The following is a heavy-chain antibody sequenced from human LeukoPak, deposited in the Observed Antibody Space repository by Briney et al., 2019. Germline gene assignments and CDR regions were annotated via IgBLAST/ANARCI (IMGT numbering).Heavy chain of an antibody. Sequence: ASVRVSCKASGYTFTGYYMHWVRQAPGQGLEWMGWINPNTGGTNYAQKFQGRVTMTRDTSISTAYMELSRLTSDDTAVYYCARDLNAYYDFWSGYLVWGRGTLVTVSS. J-gene: IGHJ4*02. D-gene: IGHD3-3*01. CDR1: GYTFTGYY. V-gene: IGHV1-2*02. CDR3: ARDLNAYYDFWSGYLV. CDR2: INPNTGGT.